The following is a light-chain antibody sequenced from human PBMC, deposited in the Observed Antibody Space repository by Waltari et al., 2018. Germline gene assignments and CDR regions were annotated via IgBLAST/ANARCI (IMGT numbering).Light chain of an antibody. V-gene: IGKV4-1*01. CDR2: WAS. J-gene: IGKJ4*01. CDR3: QQYYSTPLT. Sequence: DIVMTQSPDSLAVSLGESATINCKSSQSVLYSSAKKSYLNWYQQKPGQPPKLLIYWASTRESGVPDRISGAGSGTDFTLTISSLQSEDVAVYYCQQYYSTPLTFGGGTKVEIK. CDR1: QSVLYSSAKKSY.